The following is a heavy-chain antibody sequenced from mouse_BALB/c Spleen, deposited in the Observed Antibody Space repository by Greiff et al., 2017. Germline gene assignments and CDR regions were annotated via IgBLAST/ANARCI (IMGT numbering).Heavy chain of an antibody. J-gene: IGHJ3*01. Sequence: QVQLQQPGAELVRPGASVKLSCKASGYSFTSYWMNWVKQRPGQGLEWIGMIYPSDSETRLNQKFKDKATLTVDKSSSTAYMQLSSPTSEDSAVYYCASAYYGNPFAYWGQGTLVTVSA. CDR3: ASAYYGNPFAY. D-gene: IGHD2-10*01. CDR1: GYSFTSYW. CDR2: IYPSDSET. V-gene: IGHV1-61*01.